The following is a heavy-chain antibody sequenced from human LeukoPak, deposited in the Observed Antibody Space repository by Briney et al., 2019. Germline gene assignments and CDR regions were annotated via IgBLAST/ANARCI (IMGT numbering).Heavy chain of an antibody. J-gene: IGHJ4*02. CDR2: ISYDGSNK. CDR3: AKDQRAGSYYPSGGYYFDY. Sequence: PGGSLRLSCAASGFTFSSYAMHWVRQAPGKGLEWVAVISYDGSNKYYADSVKGRFTISRDNSKNTLYLQMNSLRAEDTAVYYCAKDQRAGSYYPSGGYYFDYWGQGTLVTVSS. D-gene: IGHD1-26*01. CDR1: GFTFSSYA. V-gene: IGHV3-30*04.